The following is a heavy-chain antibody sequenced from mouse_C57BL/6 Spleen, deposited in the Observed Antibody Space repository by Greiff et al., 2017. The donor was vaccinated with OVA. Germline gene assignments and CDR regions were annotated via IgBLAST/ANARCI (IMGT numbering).Heavy chain of an antibody. CDR1: GFTFSSYG. CDR3: ARQAEGYAMDY. V-gene: IGHV5-6*01. Sequence: EVQVVESGGDLVKPGGSLKLSCAASGFTFSSYGMSWVRQTPDKRLEWVATISSGGSYTYYPDSVKGRFTISRDNAKNTLYLQMSSLKSEDTAMYYCARQAEGYAMDYWGQGTSVTVSS. J-gene: IGHJ4*01. D-gene: IGHD3-3*01. CDR2: ISSGGSYT.